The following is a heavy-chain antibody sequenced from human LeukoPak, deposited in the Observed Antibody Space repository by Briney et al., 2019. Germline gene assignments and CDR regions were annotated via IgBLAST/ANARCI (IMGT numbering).Heavy chain of an antibody. CDR1: GFTVSSNY. CDR3: ARDKSSPHAFDI. V-gene: IGHV3-53*01. J-gene: IGHJ3*02. Sequence: GGSLRLSCAASGFTVSSNYMSWVRQAPGKGLEWVSIIYSGGSTYYADSVKGRFTISRDNSKITLYLQMNSLRAEDTAVYYCARDKSSPHAFDIWGQGTMVTVSS. CDR2: IYSGGST.